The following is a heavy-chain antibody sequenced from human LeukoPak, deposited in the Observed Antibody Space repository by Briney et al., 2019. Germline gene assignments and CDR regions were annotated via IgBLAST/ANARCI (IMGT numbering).Heavy chain of an antibody. CDR1: GLTFSSSE. J-gene: IGHJ3*02. D-gene: IGHD3-3*01. Sequence: PGGSLRLSCAASGLTFSSSEMKWVRQAPGKGLEWISYISSRGGTIYHADSVKGRFTVSRDNAKNSLYLQMNSLRAEDTAVYYCATQGRSAISGIWGQGTMVTVSS. CDR2: ISSRGGTI. V-gene: IGHV3-48*03. CDR3: ATQGRSAISGI.